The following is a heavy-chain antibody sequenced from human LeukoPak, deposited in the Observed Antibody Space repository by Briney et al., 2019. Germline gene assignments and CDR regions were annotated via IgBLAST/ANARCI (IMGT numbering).Heavy chain of an antibody. V-gene: IGHV3-53*01. CDR2: IYSGGNT. CDR3: ARVDSSGYYKNYFDY. J-gene: IGHJ4*02. Sequence: PGGSLRLSCAASGFSVSNTYMSWVRQAPGKGLEWVSVIYSGGNTYYADSVKGRFTISRDNSKNTMYLQMNSLRAEDTAVYYCARVDSSGYYKNYFDYWGQGTLVTVSS. CDR1: GFSVSNTY. D-gene: IGHD3-22*01.